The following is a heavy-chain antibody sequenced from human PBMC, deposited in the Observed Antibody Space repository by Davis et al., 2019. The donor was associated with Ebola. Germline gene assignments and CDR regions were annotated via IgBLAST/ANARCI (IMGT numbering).Heavy chain of an antibody. D-gene: IGHD3-16*01. CDR3: ASGLWGSRGMDV. Sequence: AASVKVSCKASGYTFTGYDINWVRQATGQGLEWMGWMNPNSGNTGYAQKFQGRVTMTRNTSISTAYMELSSLRSEDTAVYYCASGLWGSRGMDVWGKGTTVIVSS. V-gene: IGHV1-8*01. CDR1: GYTFTGYD. J-gene: IGHJ6*04. CDR2: MNPNSGNT.